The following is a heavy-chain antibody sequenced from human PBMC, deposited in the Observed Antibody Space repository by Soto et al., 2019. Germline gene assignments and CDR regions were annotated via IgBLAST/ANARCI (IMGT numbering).Heavy chain of an antibody. CDR3: ASARTRILYRLGWFDP. V-gene: IGHV4-34*01. J-gene: IGHJ5*02. Sequence: ASETLSLTCAVYGGSFSGYYWSWIRQPPGKGLEWIGEINHSGSTNYNPSLKSRVTISVDTSKNQFSLKLSSVTAADTAVYYCASARTRILYRLGWFDPWGQGTLVTVSS. CDR2: INHSGST. CDR1: GGSFSGYY. D-gene: IGHD2-8*01.